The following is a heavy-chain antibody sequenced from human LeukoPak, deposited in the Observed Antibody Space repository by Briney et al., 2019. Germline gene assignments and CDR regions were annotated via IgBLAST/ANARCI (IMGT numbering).Heavy chain of an antibody. CDR2: ISWNSGSI. CDR1: GFTFDDYA. CDR3: AKERYYYDSSGYYFSGAFDY. J-gene: IGHJ4*02. D-gene: IGHD3-22*01. Sequence: GGSLRLSCAASGFTFDDYAMHWVRQAPGKGLEWVSGISWNSGSIGYADSVKGRFTISRDNAKNSLYLQMNSLRAEDTALYYCAKERYYYDSSGYYFSGAFDYWGQGTLVTVSS. V-gene: IGHV3-9*01.